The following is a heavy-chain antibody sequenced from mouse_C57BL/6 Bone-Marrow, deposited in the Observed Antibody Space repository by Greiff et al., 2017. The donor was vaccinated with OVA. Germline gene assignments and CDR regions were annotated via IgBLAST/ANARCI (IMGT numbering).Heavy chain of an antibody. CDR3: ARRRITTVPHNFDY. J-gene: IGHJ2*01. CDR2: INSAGGST. D-gene: IGHD1-1*01. CDR1: GYEFTSHD. V-gene: IGHV5-2*01. Sequence: EVHLVESGGGLVQPGESLKLSCESSGYEFTSHDMSWVRQTPEKRLELVAAINSAGGSTYNPDTKERRFNMTRDSTEKTLYLQMSSQRSEDTALYYLARRRITTVPHNFDYWGQGTTPTVSS.